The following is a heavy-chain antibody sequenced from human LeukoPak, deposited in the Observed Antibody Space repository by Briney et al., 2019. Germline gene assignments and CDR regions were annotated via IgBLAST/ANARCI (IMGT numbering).Heavy chain of an antibody. D-gene: IGHD1-1*01. CDR3: GSGPMGTTVP. Sequence: GGSLRLSCAASGFSFGSYAMGWTRQAPGQGLEWVSAISGSGSHANYAESVKGRFTISRDNSKNTLYLQMHSLIAADTAVYYCGSGPMGTTVPWGQGTLVTVYS. V-gene: IGHV3-23*01. CDR2: ISGSGSHA. CDR1: GFSFGSYA. J-gene: IGHJ5*02.